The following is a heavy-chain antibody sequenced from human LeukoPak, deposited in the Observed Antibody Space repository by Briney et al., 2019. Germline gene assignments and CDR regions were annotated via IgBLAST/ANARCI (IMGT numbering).Heavy chain of an antibody. V-gene: IGHV3-66*01. CDR3: ARDRKQLVQD. CDR1: GFTVSSNY. J-gene: IGHJ1*01. CDR2: IYSGGST. D-gene: IGHD6-6*01. Sequence: GGSLRLSYAASGFTVSSNYMSWVRQAPGKGLEWVSVIYSGGSTYYAGSVKGRFTISRDNSKNTLYLQMNSLRAEDTAVYYCARDRKQLVQDWGQGTLVTVSS.